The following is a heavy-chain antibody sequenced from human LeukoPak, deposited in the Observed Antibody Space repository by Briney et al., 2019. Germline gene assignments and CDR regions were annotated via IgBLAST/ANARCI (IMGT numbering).Heavy chain of an antibody. CDR1: GFTFSSYS. CDR2: ISSSSSTI. V-gene: IGHV3-48*04. Sequence: GGSLRLSCAASGFTFSSYSMNWVRQAPGKGLEWVSYISSSSSTIYYADSVKGRFTISRDNAKNSLYLQMNSLRAEDTAVYYCARESSAYSSSSWGYYYYMDVWGKGTTVTVSS. J-gene: IGHJ6*03. CDR3: ARESSAYSSSSWGYYYYMDV. D-gene: IGHD6-6*01.